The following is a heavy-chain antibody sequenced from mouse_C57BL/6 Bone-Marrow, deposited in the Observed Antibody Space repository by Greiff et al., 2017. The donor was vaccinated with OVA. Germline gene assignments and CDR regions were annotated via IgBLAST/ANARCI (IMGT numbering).Heavy chain of an antibody. Sequence: EVQLQESGGGLVKPGGSLKLSCAASGFTFSDYGMHWVRQAPEKGLEWVAYISSGSSTIYYADTVKGRFTISRDNAKNTLFMQMTSLRSEDTAMYYCARGSIYYYGSSYFDYWGPGTTLTVSS. CDR1: GFTFSDYG. J-gene: IGHJ2*01. V-gene: IGHV5-17*01. CDR3: ARGSIYYYGSSYFDY. D-gene: IGHD1-1*01. CDR2: ISSGSSTI.